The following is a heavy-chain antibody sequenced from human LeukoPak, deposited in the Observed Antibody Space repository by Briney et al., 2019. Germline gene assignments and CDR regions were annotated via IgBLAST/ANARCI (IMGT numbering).Heavy chain of an antibody. CDR2: INHSGST. J-gene: IGHJ4*02. Sequence: SETLSLTCTVSGGSIGSGSYYWSWIRQPPGKGLEWIGEINHSGSTNYNPSLKSRVTISVDTSKNQFSLKLSSVTAADTAVYYCARRKRAAGMDYWGQGTLVTVSS. V-gene: IGHV4-39*07. CDR1: GGSIGSGSYY. D-gene: IGHD6-13*01. CDR3: ARRKRAAGMDY.